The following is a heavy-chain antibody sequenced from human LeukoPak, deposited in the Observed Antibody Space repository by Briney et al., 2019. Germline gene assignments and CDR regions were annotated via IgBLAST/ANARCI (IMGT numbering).Heavy chain of an antibody. CDR3: ARARTSPGFPFDY. D-gene: IGHD1-7*01. J-gene: IGHJ4*02. V-gene: IGHV3-53*01. Sequence: GGSLRLSCAASGFTVSNFFMAWVRQGPGKGLEWVSIVYSGGATYYADSVRGRLTLSRDTSTNTLHFQLNGLLVGDTAVYYRARARTSPGFPFDYWGQGTLVTVSS. CDR2: VYSGGAT. CDR1: GFTVSNFF.